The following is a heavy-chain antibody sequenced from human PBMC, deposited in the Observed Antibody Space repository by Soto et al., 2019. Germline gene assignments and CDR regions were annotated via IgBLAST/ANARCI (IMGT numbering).Heavy chain of an antibody. CDR1: GDSVSSNSAA. Sequence: SQTLSLTCVISGDSVSSNSAAWNWIRQSPSRGLEWLARTYYTSKWYNDYAVSVKSRITINADTSKNQCSLQLNSVTPENTAVYYCARVSIIGSYSHFDYWGQGTLVTGSA. CDR3: ARVSIIGSYSHFDY. V-gene: IGHV6-1*01. CDR2: TYYTSKWYN. J-gene: IGHJ4*01. D-gene: IGHD1-26*01.